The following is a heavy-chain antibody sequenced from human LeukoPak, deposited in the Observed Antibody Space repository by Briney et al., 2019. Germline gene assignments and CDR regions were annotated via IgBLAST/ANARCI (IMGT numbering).Heavy chain of an antibody. CDR3: ARDDYYDSSGYYGAFDI. V-gene: IGHV4-4*07. Sequence: SETLSLTCTVSGGSISSYYWSWIRQPAGKGLEWIGRIYTSGSTNYNPSLKSRVTMSVDTSKNQFSLKLSSVTAADTAVYYCARDDYYDSSGYYGAFDIWGQGTMVTVSS. D-gene: IGHD3-22*01. J-gene: IGHJ3*02. CDR2: IYTSGST. CDR1: GGSISSYY.